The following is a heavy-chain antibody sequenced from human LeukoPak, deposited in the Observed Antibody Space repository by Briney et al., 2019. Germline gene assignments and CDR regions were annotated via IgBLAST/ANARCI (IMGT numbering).Heavy chain of an antibody. Sequence: PSETLSLTCAVYGGSFSGYYWSWIRQPPGKGLEWIGEINHSGSTNYNPSLKSRVTISVDTSKNQFSLKLSSVTAADTAVYYCARDGDDYYDSSGSFQDWGQGTLVTVSS. V-gene: IGHV4-34*01. CDR3: ARDGDDYYDSSGSFQD. CDR2: INHSGST. D-gene: IGHD3-22*01. CDR1: GGSFSGYY. J-gene: IGHJ4*02.